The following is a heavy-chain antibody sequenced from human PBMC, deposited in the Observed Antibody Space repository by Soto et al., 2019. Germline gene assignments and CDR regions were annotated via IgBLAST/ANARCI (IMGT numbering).Heavy chain of an antibody. CDR2: ISSSSSTI. CDR3: ASNLVTWSSSWTMDSNWFDP. V-gene: IGHV3-48*01. D-gene: IGHD6-13*01. J-gene: IGHJ5*02. Sequence: GGSLRLSCAASGFTFSSYSMNWVRQAPGKGLEWVSYISSSSSTIYYADSVKGRFTISRDNAKNSLYLQMNSLRAEDTAVYYCASNLVTWSSSWTMDSNWFDPWGQGTLVTVSS. CDR1: GFTFSSYS.